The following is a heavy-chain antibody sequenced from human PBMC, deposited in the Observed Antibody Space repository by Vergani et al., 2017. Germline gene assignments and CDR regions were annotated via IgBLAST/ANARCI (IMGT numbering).Heavy chain of an antibody. CDR3: ATDLRITIFGGQMNWFDP. CDR1: GYTLTELS. V-gene: IGHV1-24*01. D-gene: IGHD3-3*01. Sequence: QVQLVQSGAEVKKPGASVKVSCKVSGYTLTELSMHWVRQAPGKGLEGMGGFDPEDGETIYGQKFQGIVTMTEDTSTDTAYMELSSLRSEDTAVYYCATDLRITIFGGQMNWFDPWGQGTLVTVSS. J-gene: IGHJ5*02. CDR2: FDPEDGET.